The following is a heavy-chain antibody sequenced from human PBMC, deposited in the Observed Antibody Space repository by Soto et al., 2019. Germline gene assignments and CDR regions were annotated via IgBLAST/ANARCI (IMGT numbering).Heavy chain of an antibody. Sequence: QVQLVQSGAEVKKPGSSVKVSCKASGGTFSNYAFSWVRQAPGQGLEWLGGIMPICGRADYAQKFRGRVTITADESPSTAQMGLSSLRSESTAAYYCASWLKEAGIGGKYYTGMDVWGQGTTVTVSS. D-gene: IGHD6-19*01. J-gene: IGHJ6*02. CDR1: GGTFSNYA. CDR3: ASWLKEAGIGGKYYTGMDV. CDR2: IMPICGRA. V-gene: IGHV1-69*12.